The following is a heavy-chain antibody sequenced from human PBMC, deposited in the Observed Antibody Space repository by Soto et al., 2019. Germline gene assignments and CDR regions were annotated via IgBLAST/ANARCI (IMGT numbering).Heavy chain of an antibody. CDR2: ISYDGSNK. J-gene: IGHJ4*02. Sequence: VQLVESGGGVVQPGRSLRLSCAASGFTFSSYAMHWVRQAPGKGLEWVAVISYDGSNKYYADSVKGRFTISRDNSKNTLYLQMNSLRAEDTAVYYCARDAGHFDYWGQGTLVTVSS. CDR1: GFTFSSYA. CDR3: ARDAGHFDY. V-gene: IGHV3-30-3*01.